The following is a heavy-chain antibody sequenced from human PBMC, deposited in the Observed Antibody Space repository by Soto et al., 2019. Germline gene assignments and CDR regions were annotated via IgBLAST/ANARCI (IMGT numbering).Heavy chain of an antibody. J-gene: IGHJ4*02. CDR1: GFTFSSYS. V-gene: IGHV3-48*01. Sequence: EVQLVESGGGLVQPGGSLRLSCAASGFTFSSYSMNWVRQAPGKGLGWVSYISSSSSTIYYTDAVKGRLTISRDNAKISLYLQMNSLRADDTAVYYCAREMAALNSFDYWCQGTLVTVYS. D-gene: IGHD2-15*01. CDR2: ISSSSSTI. CDR3: AREMAALNSFDY.